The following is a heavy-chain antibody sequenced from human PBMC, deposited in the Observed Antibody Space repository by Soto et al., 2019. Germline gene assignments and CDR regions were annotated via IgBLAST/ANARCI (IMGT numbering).Heavy chain of an antibody. CDR1: GFSLSTSGVR. Sequence: QITLKESGPTLVKPTQTLTLTCTFSGFSLSTSGVRMGWIRQPPGKALEWLALIYWDDDKRYSPSLKSRLTITKDTSKNQVVLTMTNMDPVDTATYYCAHRAGGGLVFDYWGQGTLVTVSS. D-gene: IGHD6-19*01. V-gene: IGHV2-5*02. J-gene: IGHJ4*02. CDR2: IYWDDDK. CDR3: AHRAGGGLVFDY.